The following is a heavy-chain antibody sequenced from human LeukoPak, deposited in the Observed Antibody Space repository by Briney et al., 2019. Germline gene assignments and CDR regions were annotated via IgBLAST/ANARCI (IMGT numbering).Heavy chain of an antibody. CDR3: ARDQGGPAATYYYCYDMDV. CDR2: ISGSGGST. J-gene: IGHJ6*02. V-gene: IGHV3-23*01. Sequence: PGGSLRLSCAASGFTFSSYAMSWVRQAPGKGLEWVSAISGSGGSTYYADSVKGRFTISRDNSKNTLYLQMNSLRAEDTAVYYCARDQGGPAATYYYCYDMDVWGQGTTVTVSS. D-gene: IGHD2-15*01. CDR1: GFTFSSYA.